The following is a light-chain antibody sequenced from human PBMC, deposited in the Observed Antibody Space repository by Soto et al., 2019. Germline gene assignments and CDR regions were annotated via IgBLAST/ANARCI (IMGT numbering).Light chain of an antibody. J-gene: IGKJ5*01. CDR2: DAS. CDR1: QDISNY. CDR3: PQYDKLP. Sequence: DVQMTRSASSLSGAVGARVTVTCQASQDISNYLNWYQQKPGTAPKLLIYDASNLETAVPSRFSRSASGTDFPFTLSSLQPEHPATYPCPQYDKLPLGQGTRLEIK. V-gene: IGKV1-33*01.